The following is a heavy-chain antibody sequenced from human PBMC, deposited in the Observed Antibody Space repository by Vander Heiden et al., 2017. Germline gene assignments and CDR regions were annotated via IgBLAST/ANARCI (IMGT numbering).Heavy chain of an antibody. Sequence: QVQLVESGGGLVQPGGSLRLSCAAPGFTFSDYYMGWIRQSPGKGLEWLSYISGFGTTIYYADSVKGRFTVSRDNALNSLYLQMNNLRAEDTAVYYCAKVLWFGDFDYFDYWGQGTLVAVSS. CDR1: GFTFSDYY. CDR3: AKVLWFGDFDYFDY. V-gene: IGHV3-11*01. J-gene: IGHJ4*02. CDR2: ISGFGTTI. D-gene: IGHD3-10*01.